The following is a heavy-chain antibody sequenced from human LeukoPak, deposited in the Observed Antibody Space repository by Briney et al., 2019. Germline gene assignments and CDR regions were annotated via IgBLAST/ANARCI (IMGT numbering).Heavy chain of an antibody. D-gene: IGHD1-26*01. V-gene: IGHV3-23*01. J-gene: IGHJ4*02. CDR2: ITDSGIRT. CDR1: GFTFNSYA. CDR3: AKGSRGSYDY. Sequence: GGSLRLSCAASGFTFNSYAMAWVRHAPEKGLEWVSSITDSGIRTYYADSVKGRFTISRDNSKNTPYLQMNSLRAEDTAVYYCAKGSRGSYDYWGQGTLVTVSS.